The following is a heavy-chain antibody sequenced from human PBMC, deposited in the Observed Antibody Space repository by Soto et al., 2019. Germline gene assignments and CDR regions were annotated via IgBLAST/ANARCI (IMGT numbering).Heavy chain of an antibody. Sequence: QTGGSLRLSCAASGFTFSSYGMHWVRQAPGKGLEWVAVISYDGSNKYYADSVKGRFTISRDNSKNTLYLQMNSLRAEDTAVYYCSKGADKAMLFDYWCQGTLVTVAS. CDR2: ISYDGSNK. J-gene: IGHJ4*02. CDR3: SKGADKAMLFDY. D-gene: IGHD5-18*01. CDR1: GFTFSSYG. V-gene: IGHV3-30*18.